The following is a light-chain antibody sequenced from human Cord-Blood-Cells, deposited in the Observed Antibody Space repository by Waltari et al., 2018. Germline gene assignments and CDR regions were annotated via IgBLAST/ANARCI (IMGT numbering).Light chain of an antibody. V-gene: IGLV2-14*01. CDR2: EVS. J-gene: IGLJ2*01. Sequence: QSALTQPASVSEDPGQSITIPCTGTSSDVGGYNYVSWYQHHPGKAPKLMIYEVSNRPSGVSNRFSGSKSGNTASLTISGLQAEDEADYYCSSYTSSSVVFGGGTKLTVL. CDR1: SSDVGGYNY. CDR3: SSYTSSSVV.